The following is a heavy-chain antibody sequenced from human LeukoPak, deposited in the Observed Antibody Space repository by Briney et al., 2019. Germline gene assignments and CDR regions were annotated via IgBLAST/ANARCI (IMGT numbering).Heavy chain of an antibody. J-gene: IGHJ4*02. CDR1: GFTFSSYA. CDR3: ARDDCSKTSCYGI. V-gene: IGHV3-30*14. Sequence: GGSLRLSCAASGFTFSSYAMHWVRQAPGKGLEWVAVISYDGSNKYYADSVQGRFTISRDIFKNTLYLQMNSLRTEDTAVYYCARDDCSKTSCYGIWGQGTLVTVSS. CDR2: ISYDGSNK. D-gene: IGHD2-2*01.